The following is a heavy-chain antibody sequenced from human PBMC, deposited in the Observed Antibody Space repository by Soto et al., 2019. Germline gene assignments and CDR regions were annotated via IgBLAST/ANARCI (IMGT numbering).Heavy chain of an antibody. V-gene: IGHV1-2*02. J-gene: IGHJ4*02. Sequence: QVQLVQSGTEVKKPGASVKVSCQASGYSISAYYIHWVRQAPGQGLEWMGWIDPKNGGTVSAQKFQGRLTMTRDTSISTVYMDLSGLTSDGTALYYCGRDDYGSFPYWGQGSLVTVSS. D-gene: IGHD1-26*01. CDR2: IDPKNGGT. CDR3: GRDDYGSFPY. CDR1: GYSISAYY.